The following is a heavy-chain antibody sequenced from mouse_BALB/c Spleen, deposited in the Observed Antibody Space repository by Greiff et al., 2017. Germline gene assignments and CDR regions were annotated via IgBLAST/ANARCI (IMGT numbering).Heavy chain of an antibody. J-gene: IGHJ4*01. CDR1: GYSITSDYA. Sequence: VQLQQSGPGLVKPSQSLSLTCTVTGYSITSDYAWYWIRQFPGNKLEWMGYISYSGSTSYNPSLKSRISITRDTSKNQFFLQLNSVTTEDTATYYCARYYYGSSYAMDYWGQGTSVTVSS. CDR2: ISYSGST. CDR3: ARYYYGSSYAMDY. D-gene: IGHD1-1*01. V-gene: IGHV3-2*02.